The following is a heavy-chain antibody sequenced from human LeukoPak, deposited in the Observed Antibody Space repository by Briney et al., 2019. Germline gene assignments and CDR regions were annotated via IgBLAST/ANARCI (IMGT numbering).Heavy chain of an antibody. CDR1: GGSISSGGYY. CDR2: IYYSGST. D-gene: IGHD2-2*01. V-gene: IGHV4-31*03. Sequence: PSETLSLTCTVSGGSISSGGYYWSWIRQHPGKGLEWIGYIYYSGSTYYNPSPKSRVTISVDTSKNQFSLKLSSVTAADTAVYYCASLRAPKRWGSSTSTSLTTLGYYGMDVWGQGTTVTVSS. J-gene: IGHJ6*02. CDR3: ASLRAPKRWGSSTSTSLTTLGYYGMDV.